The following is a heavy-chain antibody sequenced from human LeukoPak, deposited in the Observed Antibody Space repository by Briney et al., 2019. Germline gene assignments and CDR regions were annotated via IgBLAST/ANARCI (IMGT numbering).Heavy chain of an antibody. CDR2: IYYSGST. CDR1: GGSISSGDYY. Sequence: PSETLSLTCTVSGGSISSGDYYWSWIRQPPGKGLEWIGYIYYSGSTYYNPSLKSRVTISVDTSKNQFSLKLSSVTAADTAVYYCARDKNRSGYSYEVGYWGQGTLVTV. J-gene: IGHJ4*02. CDR3: ARDKNRSGYSYEVGY. D-gene: IGHD5-18*01. V-gene: IGHV4-30-4*01.